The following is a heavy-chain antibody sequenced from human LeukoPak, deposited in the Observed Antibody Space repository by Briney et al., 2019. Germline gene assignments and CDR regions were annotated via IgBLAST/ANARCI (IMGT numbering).Heavy chain of an antibody. CDR3: ARELRDSSAWLFDY. V-gene: IGHV3-11*05. CDR1: GFTFSDYY. Sequence: TGGSLRLSCAASGFTFSDYYMAWIRQAPGKGLEWVSYISSGSSYTNYADSVKGRFTISRDNAKNSLYLQMNSLRAEDAAVYYCARELRDSSAWLFDYWGQGTLVTVSS. CDR2: ISSGSSYT. J-gene: IGHJ4*02. D-gene: IGHD6-19*01.